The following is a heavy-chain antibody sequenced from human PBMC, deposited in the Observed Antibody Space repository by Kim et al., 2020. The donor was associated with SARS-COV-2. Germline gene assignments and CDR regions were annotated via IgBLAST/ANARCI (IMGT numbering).Heavy chain of an antibody. Sequence: SQTLSLTCAISGDSVSSNSAAWNWIRQSPSRGLEWLGRTYYRSKWYNDYAVSVKSRITINPDTSKNQFSLQLNSVTPEDTAVYYCASGCPRKDSSGWYCHGMDVWGQGTTVTVSS. D-gene: IGHD6-19*01. J-gene: IGHJ6*02. V-gene: IGHV6-1*01. CDR2: TYYRSKWYN. CDR3: ASGCPRKDSSGWYCHGMDV. CDR1: GDSVSSNSAA.